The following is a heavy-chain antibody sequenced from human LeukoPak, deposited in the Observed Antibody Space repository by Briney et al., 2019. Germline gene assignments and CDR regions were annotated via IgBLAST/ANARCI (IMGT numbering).Heavy chain of an antibody. CDR3: ARATPSRSGLNY. V-gene: IGHV4-61*01. CDR2: IYYNGST. D-gene: IGHD6-19*01. J-gene: IGHJ4*02. Sequence: SETLSLTCSVSGGSVSSGSYYWSWIRQPPGKGLDWIGYIYYNGSTSYNPSLKSRVTISVDTSKNQFSLKLSSVTAADTAVYYCARATPSRSGLNYWGQGTLVTVSS. CDR1: GGSVSSGSYY.